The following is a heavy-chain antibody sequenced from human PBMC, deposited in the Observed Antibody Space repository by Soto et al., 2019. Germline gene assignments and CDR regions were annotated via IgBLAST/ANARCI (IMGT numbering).Heavy chain of an antibody. Sequence: PSETLTLTCTVSGGSISSYYWSWIRQPPGKGLEWIGYIYYSGSTNYNPSLKSRVTISVDTSKNQFSLKLSSVTAADTAVYYCARVAYSNYPNYYYYYYMDVWGKGTTVTVSS. V-gene: IGHV4-59*01. J-gene: IGHJ6*03. D-gene: IGHD4-4*01. CDR3: ARVAYSNYPNYYYYYYMDV. CDR2: IYYSGST. CDR1: GGSISSYY.